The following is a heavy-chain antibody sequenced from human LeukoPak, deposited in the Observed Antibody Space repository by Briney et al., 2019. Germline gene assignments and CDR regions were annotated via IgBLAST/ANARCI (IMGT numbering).Heavy chain of an antibody. Sequence: GRSLRLSCAASGFTFDDYAMHWVRQAPGKGLEWVSGISWNSGSIGYADSVKGRFTISRDNAKNSLYLQMNSPRAEDTALYYCAKGQRGMKLLWFGELFLNYFDYWGQGTLVTVSS. D-gene: IGHD3-10*01. CDR3: AKGQRGMKLLWFGELFLNYFDY. V-gene: IGHV3-9*01. J-gene: IGHJ4*02. CDR2: ISWNSGSI. CDR1: GFTFDDYA.